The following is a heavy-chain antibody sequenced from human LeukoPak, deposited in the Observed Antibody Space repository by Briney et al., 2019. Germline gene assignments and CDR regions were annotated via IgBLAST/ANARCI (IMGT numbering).Heavy chain of an antibody. J-gene: IGHJ4*02. D-gene: IGHD3-10*01. V-gene: IGHV4-39*02. CDR1: GGSFTSSDYY. CDR3: ARLPLQYYVGSGSYPYYFDY. CDR2: ISYRGTT. Sequence: SETLSLTCTVSGGSFTSSDYYWGWVRQPPGKGLEWLGTISYRGTTYYNPSLESRVTVSEDTAKNHLSLKLRSVTAADTAVYYCARLPLQYYVGSGSYPYYFDYWSQGILVTVSS.